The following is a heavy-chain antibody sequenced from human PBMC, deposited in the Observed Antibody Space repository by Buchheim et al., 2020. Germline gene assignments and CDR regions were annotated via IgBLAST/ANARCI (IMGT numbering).Heavy chain of an antibody. J-gene: IGHJ4*02. CDR2: ISATGGST. CDR1: GFTFSNYA. CDR3: AKEKGIAVAGSFDY. Sequence: EVQLLESGGGLVQPGGSLRLSCAASGFTFSNYALSWVRQAPGKGLEWVSSISATGGSTYYADSVKGRFSISRDNSENELYLQMNSLRAEDTAVYYCAKEKGIAVAGSFDYWGQGTL. V-gene: IGHV3-23*01. D-gene: IGHD6-19*01.